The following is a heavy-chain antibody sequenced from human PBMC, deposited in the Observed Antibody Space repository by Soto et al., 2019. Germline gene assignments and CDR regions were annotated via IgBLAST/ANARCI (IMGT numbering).Heavy chain of an antibody. V-gene: IGHV1-2*04. CDR1: GYSFIDYY. Sequence: QVQLVQSGAEVRRPGASVRVSCKASGYSFIDYYINWVRQAPGQGLEWMGWINPKDGATKSAQKFQDWVTMTSDTSHTTAYLDLRSDDTAVYYCARGRKVVATQARDDWFDPWGQGTLVTVSS. CDR3: ARGRKVVATQARDDWFDP. CDR2: INPKDGAT. J-gene: IGHJ5*02. D-gene: IGHD2-21*02.